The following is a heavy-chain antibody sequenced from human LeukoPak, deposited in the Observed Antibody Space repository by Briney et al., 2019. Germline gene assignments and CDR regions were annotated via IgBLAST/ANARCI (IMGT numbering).Heavy chain of an antibody. D-gene: IGHD3-16*02. Sequence: GGSLTLSCVASGLIFSSYAMIWTRQAPGKAREWVSYISSSSSTIYYADSVKGRFTISRDNAKNSLYLQMNSLRAEDTAVYYCARESRDYVWGSYRHPRLDYWGQGTLVTVSS. CDR1: GLIFSSYA. CDR2: ISSSSSTI. J-gene: IGHJ4*02. CDR3: ARESRDYVWGSYRHPRLDY. V-gene: IGHV3-48*01.